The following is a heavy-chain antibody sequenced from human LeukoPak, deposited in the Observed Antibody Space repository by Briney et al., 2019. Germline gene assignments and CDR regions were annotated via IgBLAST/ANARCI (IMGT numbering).Heavy chain of an antibody. D-gene: IGHD2-21*01. CDR3: ARGGPREGGEGLDY. J-gene: IGHJ4*02. CDR2: IYYSGST. Sequence: SETLSLTCTVSGGSISSYYWSWIRQPPGKGLEWIGYIYYSGSTNYNPSLKSRVTISVDTSKNQFSLKLSSVTAADTAVYYCARGGPREGGEGLDYWGQGTLVTVSS. CDR1: GGSISSYY. V-gene: IGHV4-59*12.